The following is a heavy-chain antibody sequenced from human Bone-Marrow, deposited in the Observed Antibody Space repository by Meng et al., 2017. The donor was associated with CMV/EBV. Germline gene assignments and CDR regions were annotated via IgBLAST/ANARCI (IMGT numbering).Heavy chain of an antibody. D-gene: IGHD5-24*01. CDR2: IYYSGST. V-gene: IGHV4-39*07. J-gene: IGHJ4*02. CDR3: ARGLARERLQSDY. Sequence: SETLSLTCTVSGGSISSSSYYWGWIRQPPGKGLEWIGSIYYSGSTNYNPSLKSRVTISVDTSKNQFSLKLSSVTAADTAVYYCARGLARERLQSDYWGQGTLVTVSS. CDR1: GGSISSSSYY.